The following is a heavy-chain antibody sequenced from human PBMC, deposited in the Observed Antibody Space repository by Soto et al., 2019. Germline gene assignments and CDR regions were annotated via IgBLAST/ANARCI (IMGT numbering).Heavy chain of an antibody. D-gene: IGHD3-3*01. Sequence: GGSLRLSCAASGFTFSSYSMNWVRQAPGKGLEWVSYISSSSSTIYYADSVKGRFTISRDNAKNSLYLQMNSLRAENTAVYYCARHFTIFGVVIPMDVWGKGTTVTVSS. CDR2: ISSSSSTI. CDR1: GFTFSSYS. CDR3: ARHFTIFGVVIPMDV. J-gene: IGHJ6*03. V-gene: IGHV3-48*01.